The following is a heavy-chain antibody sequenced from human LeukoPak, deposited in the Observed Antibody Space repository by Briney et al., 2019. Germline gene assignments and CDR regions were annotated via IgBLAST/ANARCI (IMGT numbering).Heavy chain of an antibody. CDR1: GFTFSSYG. Sequence: GGSLRLSCAAFGFTFSSYGMHWVRQAPGKGLEWVAFISYDGSNKYYADSVKGRFTISRDNSKSTMYVQMNSLRAEDTAVYYCAKGGTDGPYFDSWGQGTLVTVSS. J-gene: IGHJ4*02. CDR2: ISYDGSNK. CDR3: AKGGTDGPYFDS. V-gene: IGHV3-30*18.